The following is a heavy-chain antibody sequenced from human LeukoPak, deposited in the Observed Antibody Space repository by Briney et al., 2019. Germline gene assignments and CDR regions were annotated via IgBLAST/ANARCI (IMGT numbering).Heavy chain of an antibody. Sequence: ASVKVSRKASGYTFTGYYMHWVRQAPGQGLEWMGWINPNSGGTNYAQKFQGRVTMTRDTSISTAYMELSRLRSDDTAVYYCAREEYGDYVEDYYYGMDVWGQGTTVTVSS. D-gene: IGHD4-17*01. CDR1: GYTFTGYY. V-gene: IGHV1-2*02. CDR3: AREEYGDYVEDYYYGMDV. J-gene: IGHJ6*02. CDR2: INPNSGGT.